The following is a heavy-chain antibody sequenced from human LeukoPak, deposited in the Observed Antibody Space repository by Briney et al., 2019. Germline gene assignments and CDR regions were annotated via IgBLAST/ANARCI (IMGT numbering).Heavy chain of an antibody. CDR2: IYTSGST. CDR1: GDSISSGIHY. D-gene: IGHD3-10*01. J-gene: IGHJ5*02. CDR3: ARDAPADSYGSGREGLFDP. V-gene: IGHV4-61*02. Sequence: SETLSLTCTVSGDSISSGIHYWNWIRQPAGKGLEWIGRIYTSGSTNYNPSLKSRVTISLDTSKNQFSLKLSSVTAADTAVYYCARDAPADSYGSGREGLFDPWGQGTLVTVSS.